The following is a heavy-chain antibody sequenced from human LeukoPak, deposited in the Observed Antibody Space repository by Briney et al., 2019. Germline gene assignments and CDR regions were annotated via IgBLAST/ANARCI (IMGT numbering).Heavy chain of an antibody. J-gene: IGHJ5*02. CDR3: ASHDRSYRFDP. CDR2: IYTSGST. V-gene: IGHV4-61*02. CDR1: GGSISSGSYY. D-gene: IGHD3-16*02. Sequence: SETLSLTCTVSGGSISSGSYYWSWIRQPAGKGLEWIGRIYTSGSTNYNPSLKSRVTISVDTSKNQFSLKLSSVTAADTAVYYCASHDRSYRFDPWGQGTLVTVSS.